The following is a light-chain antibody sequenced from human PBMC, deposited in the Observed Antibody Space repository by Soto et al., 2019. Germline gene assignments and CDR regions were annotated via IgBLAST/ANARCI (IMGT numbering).Light chain of an antibody. CDR2: AAS. CDR1: QGISSY. Sequence: QLTQSPSSPSASVGDRSPITCRASQGISSYLAWYQQKPGKAPKLLIYAASTLQSGVPSRFSGSGSGTDFTLTISSLQPEDFATYYCQQLNSYPPYTFGQGTKLEIK. J-gene: IGKJ2*01. CDR3: QQLNSYPPYT. V-gene: IGKV1-9*01.